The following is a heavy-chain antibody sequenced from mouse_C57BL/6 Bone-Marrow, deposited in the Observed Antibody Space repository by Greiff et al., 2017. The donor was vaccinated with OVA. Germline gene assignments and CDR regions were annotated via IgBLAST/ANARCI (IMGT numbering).Heavy chain of an antibody. V-gene: IGHV5-9-1*02. J-gene: IGHJ1*03. CDR1: GFTFSSYA. CDR3: TRGGDDGYLRTSSPYWYFDV. CDR2: ISSGGDYI. D-gene: IGHD2-3*01. Sequence: EVKVVESGEGLVKPGGSLKLSCAASGFTFSSYAMSWVRQTPEKRLEWVAYISSGGDYIYYADTVKGRFTISRDNARNTLYLQMSSLKSEDTAMYYCTRGGDDGYLRTSSPYWYFDVWGTGTTVTVSS.